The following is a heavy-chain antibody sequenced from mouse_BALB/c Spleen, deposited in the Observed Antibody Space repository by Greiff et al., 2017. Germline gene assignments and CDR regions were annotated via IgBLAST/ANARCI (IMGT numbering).Heavy chain of an antibody. V-gene: IGHV5-17*02. CDR2: ISSGSSTI. Sequence: EVQGVESGGGLVQPGGSRKLSCAASGFTFSSFGMHWVRQAPEKGLEWVAYISSGSSTIYYADTVKGRFTISRDNPKNTLFLQMTSLRSEDTAMYYCARDGYPYYYAMDYWGQGTSVTVSS. D-gene: IGHD2-3*01. J-gene: IGHJ4*01. CDR1: GFTFSSFG. CDR3: ARDGYPYYYAMDY.